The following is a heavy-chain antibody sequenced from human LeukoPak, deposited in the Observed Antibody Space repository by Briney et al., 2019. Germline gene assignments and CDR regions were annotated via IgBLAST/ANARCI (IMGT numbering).Heavy chain of an antibody. CDR3: AKASGSSWHYNWFDP. CDR2: ISWNSGSM. D-gene: IGHD6-13*01. V-gene: IGHV3-9*03. J-gene: IGHJ5*02. CDR1: GFTFDDYA. Sequence: PGRSLRLSCAASGFTFDDYAMHWVRQAPGKGLEWVSGISWNSGSMGYADSVKGRFTISRYNAKNSLYLQMNSLRAEDMALYYCAKASGSSWHYNWFDPWGQGTLVTVSS.